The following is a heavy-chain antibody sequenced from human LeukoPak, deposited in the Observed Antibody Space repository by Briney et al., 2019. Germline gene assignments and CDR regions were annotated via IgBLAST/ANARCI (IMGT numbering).Heavy chain of an antibody. CDR3: AKGYGSGILNDY. CDR1: GFTFSNAW. CDR2: IKSKTDGGTT. J-gene: IGHJ4*02. D-gene: IGHD3-10*01. Sequence: GGSLRLSCAASGFTFSNAWMSWVRQAPGKGLEWVGRIKSKTDGGTTDYAAPVKGRFTISRDDSKNTLYLQMNSLRAEDTAVYYCAKGYGSGILNDYWGQGTLVTVSS. V-gene: IGHV3-15*01.